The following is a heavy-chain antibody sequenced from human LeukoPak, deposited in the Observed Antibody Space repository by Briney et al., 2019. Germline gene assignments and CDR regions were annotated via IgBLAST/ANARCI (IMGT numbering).Heavy chain of an antibody. CDR1: GYTFTSYD. J-gene: IGHJ1*01. D-gene: IGHD3-3*01. V-gene: IGHV1-8*01. CDR3: AREKGRFLEWLFPERYFQH. Sequence: ASVKVSCKASGYTFTSYDINWVRQATGQGLEWMGWMNPNSGNTGYAQKFQGRVTMTRNTSISTVYMELSSLRSEDTAVYYCAREKGRFLEWLFPERYFQHWGQGTLVTVSS. CDR2: MNPNSGNT.